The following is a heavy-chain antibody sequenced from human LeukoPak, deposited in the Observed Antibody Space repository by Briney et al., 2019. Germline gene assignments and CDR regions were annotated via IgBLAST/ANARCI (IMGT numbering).Heavy chain of an antibody. D-gene: IGHD6-19*01. CDR3: ARVSAPGTSGWYFGY. CDR2: ISTSSNRI. J-gene: IGHJ4*02. Sequence: GGSLRLSCAASGCTFSSYGMNWVRQAPGKGRKWVSYISTSSNRIDYADSVKGRFTMSRDNAKNLLYLQMNSLRDEDTAMYYCARVSAPGTSGWYFGYWGQGTLVTVSS. CDR1: GCTFSSYG. V-gene: IGHV3-48*02.